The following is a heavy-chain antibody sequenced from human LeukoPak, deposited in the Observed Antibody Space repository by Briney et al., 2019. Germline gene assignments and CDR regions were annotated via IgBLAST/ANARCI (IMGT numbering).Heavy chain of an antibody. CDR1: VVPSSNYN. V-gene: IGHV3-30-3*01. Sequence: GCLRLSCAASVVPSSNYNMDCGRQSPGKGLECGAVISYDGSNKYYADSVKGRFTISRDNSKNPLYLQMRSLSAEDTAVYYCARPTTPHYYGSGSYALGYWGQGTLVTVPS. CDR3: ARPTTPHYYGSGSYALGY. D-gene: IGHD3-10*01. J-gene: IGHJ4*02. CDR2: ISYDGSNK.